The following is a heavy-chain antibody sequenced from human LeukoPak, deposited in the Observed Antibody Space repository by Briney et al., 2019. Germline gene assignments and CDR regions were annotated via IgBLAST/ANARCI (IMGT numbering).Heavy chain of an antibody. CDR3: ARDGTYTDYDPDFDI. J-gene: IGHJ4*02. D-gene: IGHD5-12*01. CDR1: GFTFSNAW. CDR2: IRSKTDGGTT. Sequence: PGGSLRLSCVASGFTFSNAWMSWVRQAPGKGLEWVGRIRSKTDGGTTDYAAPVKGRFTISRDNAKNSLYLQMNSLRAEDTAVFYCARDGTYTDYDPDFDIWGQGTLVTVSS. V-gene: IGHV3-15*01.